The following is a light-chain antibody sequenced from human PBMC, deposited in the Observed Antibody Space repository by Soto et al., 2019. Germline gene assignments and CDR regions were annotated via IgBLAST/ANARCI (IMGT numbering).Light chain of an antibody. Sequence: EIVMTQSPATLSVSPGERATLSCRASQSVSSNLAWYQQKPGQAPRILIYGASTRATGIPAGFSGSGSGTEFTITITSLQSEDFAVYYCQQYNIWVEMFGQGTKVEIK. J-gene: IGKJ1*01. CDR1: QSVSSN. CDR3: QQYNIWVEM. CDR2: GAS. V-gene: IGKV3-15*01.